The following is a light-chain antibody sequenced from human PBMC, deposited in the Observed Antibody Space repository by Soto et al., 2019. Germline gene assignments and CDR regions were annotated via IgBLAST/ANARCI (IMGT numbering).Light chain of an antibody. J-gene: IGLJ1*01. Sequence: QSALTQPPSASGSPGQSVTISCTGTSSDVGRYNFVSWYQQYPGTAPKLMLYEVTKRPSGVPDRFSGSKSGNTASLTVSGLQAEDEADYYCSSYAGNKYVFGTGTKVTVL. CDR1: SSDVGRYNF. V-gene: IGLV2-8*01. CDR3: SSYAGNKYV. CDR2: EVT.